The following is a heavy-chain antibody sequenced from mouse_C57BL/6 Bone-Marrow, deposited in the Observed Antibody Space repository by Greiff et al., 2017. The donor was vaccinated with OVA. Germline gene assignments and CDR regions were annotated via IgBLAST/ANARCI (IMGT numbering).Heavy chain of an antibody. Sequence: QVQLQQPGAELVRPGSSVKLSCKASGYTFTSYWMHWVKQRPIQGLEWIGNIDPSDSETHYNQKFKDKATLTVDKSSSTAYMQLSSLTSEDSAVYYCARRGKGGDYFDYWGKGTTLTVSS. CDR2: IDPSDSET. J-gene: IGHJ2*01. CDR1: GYTFTSYW. CDR3: ARRGKGGDYFDY. V-gene: IGHV1-52*01. D-gene: IGHD1-1*01.